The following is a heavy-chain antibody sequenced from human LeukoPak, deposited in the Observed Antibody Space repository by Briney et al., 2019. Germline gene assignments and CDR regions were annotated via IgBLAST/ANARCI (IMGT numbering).Heavy chain of an antibody. D-gene: IGHD1-26*01. Sequence: ASVKVSCKASGYTFTSYGISWVRQAPGQGLEWMGWISAYNGNTNYAQKLQGRVTMTTDTSTSTAYMELRSLRSDDTAVYYCARDNLGPTNYYYYGMDVRGQGTTVTVSS. J-gene: IGHJ6*02. CDR2: ISAYNGNT. CDR3: ARDNLGPTNYYYYGMDV. CDR1: GYTFTSYG. V-gene: IGHV1-18*01.